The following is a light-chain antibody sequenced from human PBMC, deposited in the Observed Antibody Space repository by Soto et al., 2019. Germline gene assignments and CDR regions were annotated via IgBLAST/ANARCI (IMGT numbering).Light chain of an antibody. J-gene: IGKJ1*01. CDR1: QNIDSY. CDR2: GAV. V-gene: IGKV1-39*01. CDR3: QRDYNNIRT. Sequence: DIQMTHSPSSLSASVGDRVTITCRASQNIDSYLNWYQQKPGKAPKLLILGAVILQSGVPSRFSGSGSGTDFTLTISSLQPEDFATYYCQRDYNNIRTFGQGTKVDI.